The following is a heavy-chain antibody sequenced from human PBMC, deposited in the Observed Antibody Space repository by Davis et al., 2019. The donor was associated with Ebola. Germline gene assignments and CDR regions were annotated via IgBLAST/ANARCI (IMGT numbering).Heavy chain of an antibody. V-gene: IGHV1-18*04. J-gene: IGHJ5*02. CDR3: ARTIAAAGGWFDP. CDR1: GYTFTSYG. CDR2: INPHNGNT. Sequence: ASVKVSCKASGYTFTSYGITWVRQAPGQGLEWMGWINPHNGNTNYAQNVQGRVTMTTDTSTSTAYMELRSLRSDDTAVYYCARTIAAAGGWFDPWGQGALVTVSS. D-gene: IGHD6-13*01.